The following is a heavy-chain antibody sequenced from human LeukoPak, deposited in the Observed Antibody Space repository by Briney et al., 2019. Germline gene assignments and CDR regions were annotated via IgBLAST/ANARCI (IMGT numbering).Heavy chain of an antibody. D-gene: IGHD5-18*01. CDR2: ISHSGST. J-gene: IGHJ4*02. CDR1: GGSLSDYH. CDR3: VRVGGENSGYRYYFDF. Sequence: PSETLSLTCAVYGGSLSDYHWRWIRQPPGKGLEWIGEISHSGSTNYNPSLKSRVTISVDTSKNQFSLKLNSVTAADTAVYYCVRVGGENSGYRYYFDFWGQGTLVTVSS. V-gene: IGHV4-34*01.